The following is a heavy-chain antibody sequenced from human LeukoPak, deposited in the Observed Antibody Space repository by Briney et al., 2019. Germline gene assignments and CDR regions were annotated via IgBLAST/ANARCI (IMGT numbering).Heavy chain of an antibody. V-gene: IGHV3-7*01. Sequence: GGSLRLSCAASGFMFSRYWMSWVRQAPGKGLEWVANIHQDGGEKYYVDSVKGRFTISRDNTNNSMFLQMNSLRAEDTAVYYCFAPFDYWGQGTLVTVSS. CDR3: FAPFDY. CDR2: IHQDGGEK. J-gene: IGHJ4*02. CDR1: GFMFSRYW.